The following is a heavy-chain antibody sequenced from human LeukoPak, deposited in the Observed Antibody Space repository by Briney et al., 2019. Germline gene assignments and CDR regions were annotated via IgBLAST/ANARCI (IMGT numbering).Heavy chain of an antibody. CDR3: ARKMVRGVIIMSYFDY. CDR2: ISSSGSTI. CDR1: GFTFSSYE. D-gene: IGHD3-10*01. V-gene: IGHV3-48*03. Sequence: GGSLRLSCAASGFTFSSYEVNWVRQAPGKGLEWVSYISSSGSTIYYADSVKGRFTISRDNAKNSLYLQMNSLRAEDTAVYYCARKMVRGVIIMSYFDYWGQGTLVTVSS. J-gene: IGHJ4*02.